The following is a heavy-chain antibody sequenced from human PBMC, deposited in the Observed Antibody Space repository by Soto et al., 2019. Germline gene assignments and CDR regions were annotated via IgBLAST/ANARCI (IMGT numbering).Heavy chain of an antibody. CDR1: GFTFSSYS. J-gene: IGHJ6*02. CDR2: ISISSSTI. CDR3: ARDQLSVVVVAATRNYYYGMDV. D-gene: IGHD2-15*01. Sequence: PGGSLRLSCAASGFTFSSYSMNWVRQAPGKGPEWVSYISISSSTIYYADSVKGRFTISRDNAKNSLYLQMNSLRDEDTAVYYCARDQLSVVVVAATRNYYYGMDVWGQGTTVTVSS. V-gene: IGHV3-48*02.